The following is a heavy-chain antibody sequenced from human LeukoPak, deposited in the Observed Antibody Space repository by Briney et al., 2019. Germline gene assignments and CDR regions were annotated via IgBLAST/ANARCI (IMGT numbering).Heavy chain of an antibody. J-gene: IGHJ2*01. CDR1: GFTFSSYS. D-gene: IGHD3-22*01. V-gene: IGHV3-21*01. CDR3: ARDHAMIVVHAYWYFDL. Sequence: GGSLRLSCAASGFTFSSYSMNWVRQAPGKGLEWVSSISSSSSYIYYADSVKGRFTISRDNAKNSLYLQMNSLRAEDTAVYYCARDHAMIVVHAYWYFDLWGRGTLVTVSS. CDR2: ISSSSSYI.